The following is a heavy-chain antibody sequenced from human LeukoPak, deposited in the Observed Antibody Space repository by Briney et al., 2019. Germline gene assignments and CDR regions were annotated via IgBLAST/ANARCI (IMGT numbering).Heavy chain of an antibody. CDR3: ARSPGYSSSWYEAFDI. V-gene: IGHV3-11*04. Sequence: GGSLRLSCAASGFTFSDYYMSWIRQASGKGLEWVSYISSSGSTIYYADSVKGRFTISRDNAKNSLYLQMNSLRAEDTAVYYCARSPGYSSSWYEAFDIWGQGTMVTVSS. J-gene: IGHJ3*02. CDR2: ISSSGSTI. CDR1: GFTFSDYY. D-gene: IGHD6-13*01.